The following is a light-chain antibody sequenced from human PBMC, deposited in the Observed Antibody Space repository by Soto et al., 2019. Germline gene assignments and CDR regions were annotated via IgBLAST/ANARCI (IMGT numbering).Light chain of an antibody. J-gene: IGLJ1*01. CDR3: CSYAGSTYV. V-gene: IGLV2-11*01. Sequence: QSALTQPRSVSGSPGQSVTISCTGTSSDVGSYNYVSWYQQHPGKAPKLMIFGVSKRPSGVPDRFSGFKSGNTASLTISGLQAEDEADYSCCSYAGSTYVFGSGTKLTVL. CDR1: SSDVGSYNY. CDR2: GVS.